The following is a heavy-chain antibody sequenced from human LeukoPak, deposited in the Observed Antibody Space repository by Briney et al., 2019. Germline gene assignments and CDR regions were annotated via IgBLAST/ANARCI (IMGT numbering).Heavy chain of an antibody. Sequence: ASVKVSCKAPGYTFTSYGISWMRQAPGQGLEWMGWISAYNGNANYAQKFQGRVTMTRNTSISTAYMELSSLRSGDTAVYYCARGRGGRLVAATFLGYWGQGTLVTVSS. CDR1: GYTFTSYG. V-gene: IGHV1-18*01. D-gene: IGHD2-15*01. CDR3: ARGRGGRLVAATFLGY. CDR2: ISAYNGNA. J-gene: IGHJ4*02.